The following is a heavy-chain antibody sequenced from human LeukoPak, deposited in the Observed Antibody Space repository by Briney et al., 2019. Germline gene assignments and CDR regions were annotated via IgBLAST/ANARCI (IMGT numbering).Heavy chain of an antibody. Sequence: GGSLRLSCAGSGFTFSSYWMSWVRQAPGKGLEWVANINQDGSEKNYVDSVKGRFTISRDSAKNSLYLQMDSLRAEDTAIYYCARCSGWAFKNWGQGTLVTVSS. CDR2: INQDGSEK. CDR1: GFTFSSYW. CDR3: ARCSGWAFKN. J-gene: IGHJ4*02. D-gene: IGHD6-19*01. V-gene: IGHV3-7*01.